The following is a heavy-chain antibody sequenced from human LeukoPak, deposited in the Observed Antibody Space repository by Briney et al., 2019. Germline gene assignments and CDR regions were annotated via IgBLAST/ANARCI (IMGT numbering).Heavy chain of an antibody. Sequence: PSETLSLTCTVSGGSISSYYWSWIRQPAGKGLEWIGRIYTSGSTNYNPSLKSRVTMSVDTSKNQFSLKLSSVTAADTAVYYCARDPETLGYCSGGSCPAGAFDIWGQGTMVTVSS. CDR2: IYTSGST. V-gene: IGHV4-4*07. D-gene: IGHD2-15*01. CDR1: GGSISSYY. J-gene: IGHJ3*02. CDR3: ARDPETLGYCSGGSCPAGAFDI.